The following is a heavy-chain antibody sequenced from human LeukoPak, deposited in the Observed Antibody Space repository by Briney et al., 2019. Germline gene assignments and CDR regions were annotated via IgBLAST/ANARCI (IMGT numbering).Heavy chain of an antibody. V-gene: IGHV3-23*01. CDR3: AKVSPGGITHGMDV. CDR2: ISGSGGST. Sequence: GGSLRLSCAASGFTFSSYSMNWVRQAPGKGLEWVSAISGSGGSTYYADSVKGRFTISRDNSKNTLYLQMNSLRAEDTAVYYCAKVSPGGITHGMDVWGQGTTVTVSS. J-gene: IGHJ6*02. CDR1: GFTFSSYS. D-gene: IGHD2-8*02.